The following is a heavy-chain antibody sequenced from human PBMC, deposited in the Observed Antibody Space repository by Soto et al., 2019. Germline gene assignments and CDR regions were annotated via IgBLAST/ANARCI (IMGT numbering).Heavy chain of an antibody. V-gene: IGHV4-31*03. Sequence: TLSLTCTVSGGSISSGGYYWSWIRQHPGKGLEWIGYIYYSGSTYYNPSLKSRVTISVDTSKNQFSLKLSSVTAADTAVYYCARGIWAAAGTNYYYYYGMDVWGQGPTVTASS. CDR2: IYYSGST. CDR1: GGSISSGGYY. J-gene: IGHJ6*02. D-gene: IGHD6-13*01. CDR3: ARGIWAAAGTNYYYYYGMDV.